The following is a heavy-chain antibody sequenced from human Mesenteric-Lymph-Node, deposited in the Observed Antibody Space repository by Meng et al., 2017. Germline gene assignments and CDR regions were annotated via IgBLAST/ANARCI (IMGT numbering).Heavy chain of an antibody. D-gene: IGHD3-22*01. V-gene: IGHV3-74*01. J-gene: IGHJ4*02. CDR3: ARDRDSIGDY. CDR2: INSDGSST. Sequence: GESLKISCAASGITFSSYWMHWVRQAPGKGLVWVSRINSDGSSTSYADSVKGRFTSSRDNAKNTLYLQMNSLRAEDTAVYYCARDRDSIGDYWGQGTLVIVSS. CDR1: GITFSSYW.